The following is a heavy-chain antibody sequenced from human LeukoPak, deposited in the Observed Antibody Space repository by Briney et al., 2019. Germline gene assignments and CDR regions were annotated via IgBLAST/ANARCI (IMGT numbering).Heavy chain of an antibody. D-gene: IGHD3-10*01. V-gene: IGHV3-23*01. CDR2: IIGMVGST. J-gene: IGHJ6*02. Sequence: GGSLRLSCAASGFTFSSYSMSWVRQAPGKWLGWVAAIIGMVGSTFHADSVKGRFTISRDNSKNTLYLQMDSLRAEDTAVYYCAKGTWLLWFGEPPHYYYYGMDVWGQGTTVTVSS. CDR1: GFTFSSYS. CDR3: AKGTWLLWFGEPPHYYYYGMDV.